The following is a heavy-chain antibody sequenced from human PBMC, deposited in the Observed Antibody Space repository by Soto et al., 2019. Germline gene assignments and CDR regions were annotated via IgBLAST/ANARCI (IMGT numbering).Heavy chain of an antibody. CDR1: GFRFSSYS. CDR2: ITATGDRT. CDR3: ATMNGYFEY. J-gene: IGHJ4*02. D-gene: IGHD3-22*01. Sequence: GGSLRLSCADSGFRFSSYSMSWVRQTPGEGLEWVAAITATGDRTYYADSVTGRFTISRDNSKKTHYLQMTSLRAEDTALYYCATMNGYFEYWGQGTPVTVSS. V-gene: IGHV3-23*01.